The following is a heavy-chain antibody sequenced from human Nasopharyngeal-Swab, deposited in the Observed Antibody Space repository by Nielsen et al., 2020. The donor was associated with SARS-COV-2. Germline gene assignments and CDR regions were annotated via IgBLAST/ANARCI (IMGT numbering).Heavy chain of an antibody. CDR3: ARVLLRALGKFGEGYAFDI. D-gene: IGHD3-10*01. Sequence: GESLKISCAASGFTFSSHSMNWVRQAPGKGPEWVSSISSSSTYIYYADSVKGRFTISRDNAKNSLYLQMNSLRVEDTAVYYCARVLLRALGKFGEGYAFDIWGQGTMVTVSS. V-gene: IGHV3-21*01. J-gene: IGHJ3*02. CDR2: ISSSSTYI. CDR1: GFTFSSHS.